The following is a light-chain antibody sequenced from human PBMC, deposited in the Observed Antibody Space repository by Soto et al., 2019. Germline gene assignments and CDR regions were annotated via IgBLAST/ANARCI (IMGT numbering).Light chain of an antibody. J-gene: IGKJ4*01. CDR3: QQHGSSPLT. CDR2: GAS. V-gene: IGKV3-20*01. Sequence: EIVLTQSPGTLSLSPGERATLSCRASQSISFRFVAWYQQKPGQAPRLLFYGASSRATGIPDRFSGSGSGTDFTLTISSLEPEDFAVYYCQQHGSSPLTFGGGTKVEIK. CDR1: QSISFRF.